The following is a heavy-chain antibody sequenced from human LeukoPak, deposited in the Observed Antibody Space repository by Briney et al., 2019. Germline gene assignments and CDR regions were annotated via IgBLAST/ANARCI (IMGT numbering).Heavy chain of an antibody. CDR1: GVSTTNGIYY. Sequence: SETLSLTCTVSGVSTTNGIYYWAWIRQPAGKGLEWIGSVHNVGSTYYNLSLRSRVTMSIDTSKNQFSLRLNSVTAADTAVYYCARHAEYNSGWHFYLDHWGQGILVTVS. J-gene: IGHJ4*02. V-gene: IGHV4-39*01. D-gene: IGHD6-19*01. CDR2: VHNVGST. CDR3: ARHAEYNSGWHFYLDH.